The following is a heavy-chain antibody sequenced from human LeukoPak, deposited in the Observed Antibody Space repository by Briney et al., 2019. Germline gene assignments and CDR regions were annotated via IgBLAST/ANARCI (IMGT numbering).Heavy chain of an antibody. CDR3: ARAGAAAGYYFDY. D-gene: IGHD6-13*01. V-gene: IGHV1-69*04. CDR2: IIPILGIA. Sequence: SVKVSCKASGGTFSSYAISWVRQAPGQGLEWMGRIIPILGIANYAQKFQGRVTITADKSTSTAYMELSSLRSEDTAVYYCARAGAAAGYYFDYWGQGTLVTVSS. CDR1: GGTFSSYA. J-gene: IGHJ4*02.